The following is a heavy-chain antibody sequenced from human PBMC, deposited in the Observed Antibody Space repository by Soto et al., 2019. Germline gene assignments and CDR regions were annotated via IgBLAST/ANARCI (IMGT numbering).Heavy chain of an antibody. V-gene: IGHV3-30-3*01. CDR1: GFTFSSYA. CDR3: ARDGPPNSSSYWGLYYYYYGMDV. J-gene: IGHJ6*02. D-gene: IGHD3-22*01. Sequence: QVQLVESGGGVVQPGRSLRLSCAASGFTFSSYAMHWVRQAPGKGLEWVAVISYDGSNKYYADSVKGRFTISRDNSKNTLYLPMNSLKDEDTAVYYCARDGPPNSSSYWGLYYYYYGMDVWGQGTTVTVSS. CDR2: ISYDGSNK.